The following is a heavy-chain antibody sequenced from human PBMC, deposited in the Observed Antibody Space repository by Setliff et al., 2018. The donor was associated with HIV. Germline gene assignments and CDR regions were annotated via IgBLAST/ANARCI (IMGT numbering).Heavy chain of an antibody. CDR3: ARGYSVKKEFDY. CDR1: GGSINSTSYF. Sequence: SETLSLTCTVSGGSINSTSYFWGGIRQPPGEGLEWIASIYYSGSTYYTPSLKSRVTISVDTSKNQLSLQLSSVTAADTAIYYCARGYSVKKEFDYWGQGTLVTVSS. J-gene: IGHJ4*02. V-gene: IGHV4-39*07. D-gene: IGHD4-4*01. CDR2: IYYSGST.